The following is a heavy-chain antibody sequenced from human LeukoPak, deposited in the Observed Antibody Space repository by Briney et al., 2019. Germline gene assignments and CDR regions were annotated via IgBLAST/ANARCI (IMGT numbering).Heavy chain of an antibody. Sequence: GGSLRLSCAASGFTFSSYAMSWVRQAPGKGLEWVSAISGSGGSTYYADSVKGRFTISRDNAKNSLYLQMNSLRAEDTAVYYCARDQSPYYYDSTGAHGGGYWGQGTLVTVSS. CDR3: ARDQSPYYYDSTGAHGGGY. CDR2: ISGSGGST. CDR1: GFTFSSYA. D-gene: IGHD3-22*01. V-gene: IGHV3-23*01. J-gene: IGHJ4*02.